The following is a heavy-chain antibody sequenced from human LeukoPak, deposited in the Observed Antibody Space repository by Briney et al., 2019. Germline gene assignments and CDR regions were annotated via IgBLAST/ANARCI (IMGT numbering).Heavy chain of an antibody. J-gene: IGHJ4*02. CDR3: ARELRRDKY. CDR2: MNPNSGNT. Sequence: ASVKVSCKASGYTFTSYGISWVRQATGQGLEWMGYMNPNSGNTGYAQKFQGRVTMTRNTSISTAYMELSSLTSEDTAVYYCARELRRDKYWGQGTLVSVSS. D-gene: IGHD2-15*01. CDR1: GYTFTSYG. V-gene: IGHV1-8*02.